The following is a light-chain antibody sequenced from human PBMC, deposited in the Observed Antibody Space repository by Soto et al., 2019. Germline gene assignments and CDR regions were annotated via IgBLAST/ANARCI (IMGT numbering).Light chain of an antibody. Sequence: EIVLTQSPGTLSLSPGERATLSCRASQSVSSNLAWYQQKPGQAPRLLIYGASTRATGIPARFSGIGSGTEFTLTISSLKSEDFAVYDCQQYNNWLTFGGGTKVDIK. J-gene: IGKJ4*01. V-gene: IGKV3-15*01. CDR1: QSVSSN. CDR3: QQYNNWLT. CDR2: GAS.